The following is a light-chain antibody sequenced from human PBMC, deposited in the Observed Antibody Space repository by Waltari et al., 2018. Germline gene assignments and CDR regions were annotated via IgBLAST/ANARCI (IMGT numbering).Light chain of an antibody. J-gene: IGKJ1*01. CDR1: QSVFYSTNNQNY. V-gene: IGKV4-1*01. CDR3: QQYYSSPCT. Sequence: DIVMTQSPDSLAVSLGERATINCKSTQSVFYSTNNQNYLAWYQQKPGQPPKLLIYWASTRESGVPDRFSGSGSGTDFTLTISSLQAEDVAFYYCQQYYSSPCTFGQGTKVDVK. CDR2: WAS.